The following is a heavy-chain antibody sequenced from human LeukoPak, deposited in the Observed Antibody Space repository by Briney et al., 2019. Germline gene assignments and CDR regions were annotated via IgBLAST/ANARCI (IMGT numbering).Heavy chain of an antibody. CDR2: IRYDGSNK. J-gene: IGHJ4*02. CDR3: ARDRWDHIIAAPGLFDY. D-gene: IGHD6-6*01. Sequence: PGGSLRLSCAASGFTFSSYGMHWVRQAPGKGLEWVAFIRYDGSNKYYADSVKGRFTISRDNSKNTLYLQMNSLRAEDTAVYYCARDRWDHIIAAPGLFDYWGQGTLVTVSS. V-gene: IGHV3-30*02. CDR1: GFTFSSYG.